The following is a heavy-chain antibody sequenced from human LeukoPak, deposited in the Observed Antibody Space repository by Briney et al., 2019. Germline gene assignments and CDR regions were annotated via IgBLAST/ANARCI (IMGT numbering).Heavy chain of an antibody. J-gene: IGHJ4*02. CDR3: TRRRFYFDY. CDR2: IGNRVNAYTT. V-gene: IGHV3-72*01. CDR1: GFXFSDHY. Sequence: GGSLRLSCAASGFXFSDHYIDWVRQAPGKGLEWVGRIGNRVNAYTTEYAASVKGRFTISRDDSKNSLYLQMNSLKTEDTAVYYCTRRRFYFDYWGQGTPVIVSA.